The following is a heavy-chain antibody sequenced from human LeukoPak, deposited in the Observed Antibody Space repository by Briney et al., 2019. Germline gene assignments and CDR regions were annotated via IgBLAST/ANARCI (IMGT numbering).Heavy chain of an antibody. CDR3: ARDFRYSGSYHHWFDP. V-gene: IGHV3-21*01. Sequence: GGSLRLSCAASGFTFSAYSVNWVRQAPGRGLEWVSSISSSGTYIYYADSVKGRFTISRDNAKNSLSQQMNSLRAEDTAVYYCARDFRYSGSYHHWFDPWGQGTLVTVSS. J-gene: IGHJ5*02. D-gene: IGHD1-26*01. CDR1: GFTFSAYS. CDR2: ISSSGTYI.